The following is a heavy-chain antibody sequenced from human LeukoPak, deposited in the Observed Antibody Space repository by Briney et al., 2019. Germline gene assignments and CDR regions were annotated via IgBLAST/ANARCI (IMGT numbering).Heavy chain of an antibody. J-gene: IGHJ4*02. CDR2: IYSGGST. D-gene: IGHD3-22*01. Sequence: GGSLRLSCAASRFTVSSNYMSWVRQAPGKGLEWVSVIYSGGSTYYADSVKGRFTISRDNSKNTLYLQMNSLRAEDTAVYYCARDLSYYDSSGPLGYWGQGTLVTVSS. CDR1: RFTVSSNY. CDR3: ARDLSYYDSSGPLGY. V-gene: IGHV3-53*01.